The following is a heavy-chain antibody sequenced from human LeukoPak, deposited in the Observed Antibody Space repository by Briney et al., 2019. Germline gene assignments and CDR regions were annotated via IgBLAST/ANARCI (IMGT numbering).Heavy chain of an antibody. V-gene: IGHV3-48*04. J-gene: IGHJ4*02. CDR2: ISSSSSTI. D-gene: IGHD3-22*01. Sequence: PGGSLRLSCAASGFTFSSYSMNWVRQAPGRGLEWVSYISSSSSTIYYADSVKGRFTISRDNAKNSLYLQMNSLRAEDTAVYYCARDFLYYDSIRGYWGQGTLVTVSS. CDR1: GFTFSSYS. CDR3: ARDFLYYDSIRGY.